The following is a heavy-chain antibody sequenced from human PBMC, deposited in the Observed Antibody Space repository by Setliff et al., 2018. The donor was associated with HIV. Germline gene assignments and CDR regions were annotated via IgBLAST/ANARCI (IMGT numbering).Heavy chain of an antibody. CDR2: IPATGST. CDR3: ARAREGWKPFAFDY. Sequence: SETLSLTCTVSGGIISSDSFFWSWIRQPAGKGLEWIGHIPATGSTNYNPSLKSRVTMSLDTSKNQFSLNLNSVTAADAAVYFCARAREGWKPFAFDYWGQGTLVTVSS. V-gene: IGHV4-61*09. D-gene: IGHD1-1*01. CDR1: GGIISSDSFF. J-gene: IGHJ4*02.